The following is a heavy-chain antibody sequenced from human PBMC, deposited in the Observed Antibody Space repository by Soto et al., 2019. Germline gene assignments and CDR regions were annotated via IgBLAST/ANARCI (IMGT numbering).Heavy chain of an antibody. V-gene: IGHV1-18*04. CDR2: ISAYNGNT. CDR3: ARDDSGWYRYYYYGMDV. CDR1: AYTFTGYG. Sequence: SVKVSCKASAYTFTGYGISWVRQAPGQGLEWMGRISAYNGNTNDAQKLQGRVTMTTDTSTSTAYMELRSLRSDDTAVYYCARDDSGWYRYYYYGMDVWGQGTMVTVYS. J-gene: IGHJ6*02. D-gene: IGHD6-19*01.